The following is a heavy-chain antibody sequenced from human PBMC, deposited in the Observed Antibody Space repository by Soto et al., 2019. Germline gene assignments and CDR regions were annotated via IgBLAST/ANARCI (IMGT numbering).Heavy chain of an antibody. CDR3: ARDRVKMVRGVPGYYYCGMDV. V-gene: IGHV1-69*06. D-gene: IGHD3-10*01. J-gene: IGHJ6*02. CDR2: IIPIFGTA. CDR1: GGTFSSYA. Sequence: QVQLVQSGAEVKKPGSSVKVSCKASGGTFSSYAISWVRQAPGQGLEWMGGIIPIFGTANYAQKFQGRVTITADKSTSTAYMELSSLRSEDTAVYYCARDRVKMVRGVPGYYYCGMDVWGQGTTVTVSS.